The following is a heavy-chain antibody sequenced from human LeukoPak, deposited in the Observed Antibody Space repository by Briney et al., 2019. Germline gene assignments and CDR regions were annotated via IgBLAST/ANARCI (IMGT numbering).Heavy chain of an antibody. CDR3: ARGKVRGVRFDY. CDR1: GGSISSYY. V-gene: IGHV4-59*01. J-gene: IGHJ4*02. Sequence: SETLSLTCTVSGGSISSYYWTWIRQPPGKGLEWIGYIYYSGSTNYNPSLKSRVTISVDTSKNQFSLKLCSVTAADTAVYYCARGKVRGVRFDYWGQGTLVTVSS. CDR2: IYYSGST. D-gene: IGHD3-10*01.